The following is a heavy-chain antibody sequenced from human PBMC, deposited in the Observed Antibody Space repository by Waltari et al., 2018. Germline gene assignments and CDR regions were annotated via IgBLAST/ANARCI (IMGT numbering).Heavy chain of an antibody. CDR1: SFTVNTFG. D-gene: IGHD2-21*01. J-gene: IGHJ4*02. CDR3: AEDLFS. V-gene: IGHV3-30*02. Sequence: QVQLVESGGGVVQPGGSLRLSCAVSSFTVNTFGLHWVRQDPGKGLEWVAFIRSYESGKNYADSVKVRFTIYRDKSRDNSKSILYLKMNSLRVEDAAVYYCAEDLFSWGQGTLVTVSS. CDR2: IRSYESGK.